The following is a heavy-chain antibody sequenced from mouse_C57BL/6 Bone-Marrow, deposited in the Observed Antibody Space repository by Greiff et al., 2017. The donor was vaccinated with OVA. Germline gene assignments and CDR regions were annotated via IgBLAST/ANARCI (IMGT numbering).Heavy chain of an antibody. J-gene: IGHJ2*01. Sequence: EVQLQESGPGLVKPSQSLSLTCSVTGYSITSGYYWNWIRQFPGNKLEWMGYISYDGSNNYNPSLKNRISITRDTSKNQFFLKLNSVTTEDTATYYCARDGGWSAYFDDWGQGTTLTVSS. CDR2: ISYDGSN. CDR1: GYSITSGYY. D-gene: IGHD3-2*02. V-gene: IGHV3-6*01. CDR3: ARDGGWSAYFDD.